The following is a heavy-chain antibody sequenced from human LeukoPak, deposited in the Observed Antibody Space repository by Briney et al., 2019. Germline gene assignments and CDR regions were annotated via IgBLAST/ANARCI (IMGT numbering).Heavy chain of an antibody. D-gene: IGHD3-3*01. CDR2: INTKTDGATT. CDR3: TTEFWYYFNN. CDR1: GFTFGGTW. J-gene: IGHJ4*02. Sequence: GGSLRLSCAGSGFTFGGTWLNWVRQAPGQGLEWVARINTKTDGATTTYGAPVKGRFTISRDDSKSTLYLDMNSLKTEDTAVYYCTTEFWYYFNNWGQGTLVTVSS. V-gene: IGHV3-15*01.